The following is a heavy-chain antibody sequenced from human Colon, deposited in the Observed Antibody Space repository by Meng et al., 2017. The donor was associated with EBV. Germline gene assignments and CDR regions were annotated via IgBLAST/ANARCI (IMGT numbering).Heavy chain of an antibody. CDR1: GGSISSGGYY. CDR2: IYYSGST. J-gene: IGHJ4*02. V-gene: IGHV4-31*03. D-gene: IGHD5-24*01. CDR3: ARGPSRWLQFSFDY. Sequence: QVTVQGSGPGLVKPSQTLSLTCTVSGGSISSGGYYWSWIRQHPGKGLERIGYIYYSGSTYYNPSLKSRVTVSIDTSKNQFSLKLSSVTAADTAVYYCARGPSRWLQFSFDYWGQGTLVTVSS.